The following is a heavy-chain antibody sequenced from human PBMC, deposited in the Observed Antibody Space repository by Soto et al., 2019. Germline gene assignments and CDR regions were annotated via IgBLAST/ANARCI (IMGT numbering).Heavy chain of an antibody. V-gene: IGHV3-53*01. J-gene: IGHJ6*02. CDR2: IYSGGST. CDR1: GFTVSSNY. CDR3: ARESVVYGMDV. D-gene: IGHD2-15*01. Sequence: EVQLVESGGGLIQPGGSLRLSCAASGFTVSSNYMSWVRQAPGKGLEWVSVIYSGGSTYYADSVKGRFTISRDNPKNTLYLQKNSLRAEDTAVYYCARESVVYGMDVWGQGTTVTVSS.